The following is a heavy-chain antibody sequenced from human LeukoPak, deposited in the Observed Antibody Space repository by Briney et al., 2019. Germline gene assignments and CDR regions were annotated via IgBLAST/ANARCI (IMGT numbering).Heavy chain of an antibody. CDR3: ASPGPYSYGYGY. J-gene: IGHJ4*02. CDR1: GGSFSGYY. Sequence: PSETLSLTCAVYGGSFSGYYWSWIRQPPGKGLEWIGEINHSGSTNYNPSLKSRVTISVDTSKNQFSLKLSSVTAADTAVYYCASPGPYSYGYGYWGQGTLVTVSS. D-gene: IGHD5-18*01. V-gene: IGHV4-34*01. CDR2: INHSGST.